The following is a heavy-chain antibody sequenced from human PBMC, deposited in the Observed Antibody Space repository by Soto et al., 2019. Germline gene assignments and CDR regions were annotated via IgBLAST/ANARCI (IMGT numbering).Heavy chain of an antibody. Sequence: SATQSITCAVSGYSISSGYYWGWIRQPPWKGLEWIGSIYHSGSTYYNPSLKSRVTISVDTSKNQFSLKLSSVTAADTAVYYCARDTGYSYGLIYYYYYGMDVWGQGTTVTVSS. CDR3: ARDTGYSYGLIYYYYYGMDV. J-gene: IGHJ6*02. D-gene: IGHD5-18*01. CDR1: GYSISSGYY. CDR2: IYHSGST. V-gene: IGHV4-38-2*02.